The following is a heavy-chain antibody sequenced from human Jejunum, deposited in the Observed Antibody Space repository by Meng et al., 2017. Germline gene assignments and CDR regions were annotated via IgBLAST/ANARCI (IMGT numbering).Heavy chain of an antibody. CDR1: GGSISSSPYF. V-gene: IGHV4-39*01. J-gene: IGHJ5*02. Sequence: QVQLQESGPGLVKPSETLSLSCTVSGGSISSSPYFWGWLRQPPGKGLEWIGSIHYRGNTYYNPSLKSRVTISADTSRNQFSVSLSSVTVADTAVYYCARQPSGPYPVSRFDPWGQGTLVTVSS. CDR2: IHYRGNT. D-gene: IGHD3-3*01. CDR3: ARQPSGPYPVSRFDP.